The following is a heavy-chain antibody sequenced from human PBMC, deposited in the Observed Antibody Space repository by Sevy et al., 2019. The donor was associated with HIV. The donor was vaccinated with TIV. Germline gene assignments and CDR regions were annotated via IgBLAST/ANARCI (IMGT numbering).Heavy chain of an antibody. Sequence: GGSLRLSCAASGFTFSDYYMTWIRQAPGKGLEWVSYLSNSGSDINYADSVKGRFTISRDNSKKTLYLQMNSLRAEDTALYYCAKGDTSTRYYYYGMDVWGQGTAVTVSS. V-gene: IGHV3-11*05. J-gene: IGHJ6*02. CDR1: GFTFSDYY. CDR3: AKGDTSTRYYYYGMDV. D-gene: IGHD2-2*01. CDR2: LSNSGSDI.